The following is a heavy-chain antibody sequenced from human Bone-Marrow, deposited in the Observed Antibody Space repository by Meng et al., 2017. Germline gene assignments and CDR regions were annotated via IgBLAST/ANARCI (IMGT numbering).Heavy chain of an antibody. J-gene: IGHJ4*02. Sequence: QVQLQELGPGLVRPSQTLFLTCTVSGGSISSGDYYWSWIRQPPGKGLEWIGYIYYSGSTYYNPSLKSRVTISVDTSKNQFSLKLSSVTAADTAVYYCARGYSGSLYADYWGQGTLVVASS. CDR2: IYYSGST. V-gene: IGHV4-30-4*01. D-gene: IGHD1-26*01. CDR1: GGSISSGDYY. CDR3: ARGYSGSLYADY.